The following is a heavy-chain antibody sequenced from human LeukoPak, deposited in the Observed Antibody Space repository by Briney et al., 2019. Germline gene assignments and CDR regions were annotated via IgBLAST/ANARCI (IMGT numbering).Heavy chain of an antibody. CDR1: GGTFSSYA. CDR3: ARDPTYYYDSSGYREGYSFDN. V-gene: IGHV1-69*05. Sequence: SVKVSCKASGGTFSSYAISWVRQAPGQGLEWMGGIIPIFGTANYAQKFQGRVTITTDESTSTAYMELSSLRSEDTAVYYCARDPTYYYDSSGYREGYSFDNWGQGTLVTVSS. J-gene: IGHJ4*02. CDR2: IIPIFGTA. D-gene: IGHD3-22*01.